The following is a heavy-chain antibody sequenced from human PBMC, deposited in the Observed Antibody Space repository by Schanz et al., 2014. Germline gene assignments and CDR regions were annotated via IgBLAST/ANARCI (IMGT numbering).Heavy chain of an antibody. CDR2: IKHDGSVK. D-gene: IGHD6-13*01. V-gene: IGHV3-7*02. CDR3: VSQTGSPNY. J-gene: IGHJ4*02. CDR1: GFTFSNYW. Sequence: EAHLVESGGGLVKPGGSLTLSCVASGFTFSNYWMTWVRQAPGKGPEWVANIKHDGSVKDYVDSVEGRFTISRDNAKRSLFLQMNSLRVEDTAVYFCVSQTGSPNYWGQGTLVTVSS.